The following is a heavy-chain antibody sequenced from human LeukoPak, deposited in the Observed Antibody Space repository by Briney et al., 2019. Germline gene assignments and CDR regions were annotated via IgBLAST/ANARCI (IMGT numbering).Heavy chain of an antibody. J-gene: IGHJ5*02. D-gene: IGHD1-26*01. V-gene: IGHV1-46*01. Sequence: ASVKVSCKASGYTFASYYMHWVRQAPGQGLEWMGIINPSGGSTSYAQKFQGRVTITADKSTSTAYMELSSLRSEDTAVYYCAKATVGATGWFDPWGQGTLVTVSS. CDR2: INPSGGST. CDR1: GYTFASYY. CDR3: AKATVGATGWFDP.